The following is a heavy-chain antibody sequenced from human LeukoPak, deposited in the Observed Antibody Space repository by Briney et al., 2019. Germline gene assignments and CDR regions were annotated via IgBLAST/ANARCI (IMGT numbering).Heavy chain of an antibody. J-gene: IGHJ3*02. CDR2: IYYSGST. V-gene: IGHV4-59*01. Sequence: SETLSLTCTVSGGSISSYYWSWIRQPPGKGLEWIGYIYYSGSTNYNPSLKSRVTISVDTSKNQFSLKLSSVTAADTAVYYCAGDCSSTSCYDAFDIWGQGTMVTVSS. D-gene: IGHD2-2*01. CDR1: GGSISSYY. CDR3: AGDCSSTSCYDAFDI.